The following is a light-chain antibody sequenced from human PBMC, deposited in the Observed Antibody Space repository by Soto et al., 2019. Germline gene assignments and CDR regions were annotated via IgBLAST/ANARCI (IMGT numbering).Light chain of an antibody. V-gene: IGKV3-15*01. J-gene: IGKJ1*01. Sequence: EIVMTQSPATLSVSPGERTTLSCRASQSVSTILAWYQQKPGQAPRLLIYGASTRATGIPVRFSGSGSGTEFTLTISSLPSEDFAVYYCQQYDKWPPTFGQGTKVEIK. CDR3: QQYDKWPPT. CDR1: QSVSTI. CDR2: GAS.